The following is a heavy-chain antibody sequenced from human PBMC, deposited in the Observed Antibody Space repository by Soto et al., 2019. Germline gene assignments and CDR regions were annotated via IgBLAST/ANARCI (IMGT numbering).Heavy chain of an antibody. D-gene: IGHD6-13*01. CDR3: ARDLGIAAAGARGDV. CDR1: GYTFTSYG. J-gene: IGHJ6*02. V-gene: IGHV1-18*04. Sequence: ASVKVSCKASGYTFTSYGISWVRQAPGQGLEWMGWISAYNGNTNYAQKLQGRVTMTTDASTSTAYMELRSLRSDDTAVYYCARDLGIAAAGARGDVWGQGTTVTVSS. CDR2: ISAYNGNT.